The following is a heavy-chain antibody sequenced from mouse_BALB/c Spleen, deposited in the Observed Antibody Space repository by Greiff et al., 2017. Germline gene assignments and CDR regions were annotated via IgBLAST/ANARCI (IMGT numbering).Heavy chain of an antibody. CDR3: ARSPNYYGSSYGWYFDV. Sequence: EVKLQESGPGLVKPSQSLSLTCTVTGYSITSDYAWNWIRQFPGNKLEWMGYISYSGSTSYNPSLKSRISITRDTSKNQFFLQLNSVTTEDTATYYCARSPNYYGSSYGWYFDVWGAGTTVTVSS. J-gene: IGHJ1*01. V-gene: IGHV3-2*02. CDR1: GYSITSDYA. CDR2: ISYSGST. D-gene: IGHD1-1*01.